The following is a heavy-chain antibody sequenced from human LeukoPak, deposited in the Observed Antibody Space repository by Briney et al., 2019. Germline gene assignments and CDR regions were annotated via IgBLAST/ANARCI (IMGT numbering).Heavy chain of an antibody. J-gene: IGHJ3*02. V-gene: IGHV1-2*02. Sequence: ASVKVSCKASGYTFTGYYMHWVRQAPGQRPEWMGWINPNSGGTNYAQKFQGRVTMTRDTSISTAYMELSRLRSDDTAVYYCARDCGYSGYEGAFDIWGQGTMVTVSS. CDR3: ARDCGYSGYEGAFDI. CDR2: INPNSGGT. D-gene: IGHD5-12*01. CDR1: GYTFTGYY.